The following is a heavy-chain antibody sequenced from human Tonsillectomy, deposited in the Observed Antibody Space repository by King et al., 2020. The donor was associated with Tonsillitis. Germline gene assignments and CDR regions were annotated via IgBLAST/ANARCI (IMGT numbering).Heavy chain of an antibody. CDR2: ISGGGGST. D-gene: IGHD2-2*02. CDR3: AKGAIYCSSTSCYNRYYYMDV. Sequence: VQLVESGGGLVQPGGSLRLSCAASGFTFSSYAMSWVRQAPGKGLEGVSAISGGGGSTYYADSVKGRFTISRDNSKNTLYLQMNSLRAEDTAVYYCAKGAIYCSSTSCYNRYYYMDVWGKGTTVTVSS. J-gene: IGHJ6*03. V-gene: IGHV3-23*04. CDR1: GFTFSSYA.